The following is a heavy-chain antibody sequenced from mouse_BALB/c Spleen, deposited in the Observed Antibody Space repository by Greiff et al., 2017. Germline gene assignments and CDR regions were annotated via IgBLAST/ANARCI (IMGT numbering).Heavy chain of an antibody. V-gene: IGHV5-6-5*01. CDR2: ISSGGST. Sequence: DVQLVESGGGLVKPGGSLKLSCAASGFTFSSYAMSWVRQTPEKRLEWVASISSGGSTYYPDSVKGRFTISRDNARNILYLQMSSLRSEDTAMYYCARRKDYDGYVDVWGAGTTVTVSS. J-gene: IGHJ1*01. CDR3: ARRKDYDGYVDV. CDR1: GFTFSSYA. D-gene: IGHD2-4*01.